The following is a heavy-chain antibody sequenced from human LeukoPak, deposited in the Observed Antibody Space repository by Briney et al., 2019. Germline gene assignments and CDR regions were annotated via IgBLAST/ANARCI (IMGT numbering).Heavy chain of an antibody. CDR1: GFTFSSYS. J-gene: IGHJ4*02. Sequence: PGGSLRLSCAASGFTFSSYSMNWVRQAPGKGLEWVSYISSSSSTIYYADSVKGRFTISRDNAKNSLYLQMNSLRAEDTAVYYCARDSHGVVVVAQPTGFDYWGQGTLVTVSS. CDR3: ARDSHGVVVVAQPTGFDY. CDR2: ISSSSSTI. V-gene: IGHV3-48*04. D-gene: IGHD2-15*01.